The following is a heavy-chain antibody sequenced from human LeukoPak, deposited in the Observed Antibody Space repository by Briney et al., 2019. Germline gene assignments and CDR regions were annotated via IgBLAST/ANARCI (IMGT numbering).Heavy chain of an antibody. V-gene: IGHV1-8*01. Sequence: ASVKVSCKAPGYTFTSYDINWVRQATGQGLEWMGWMNPNSGNTGYAQKFQGRVTMTRNTSISTAYMELSSLRSEDTAVYYCARVIYSSSWYDYYYGMDVWGQGTTVTVSS. J-gene: IGHJ6*02. CDR3: ARVIYSSSWYDYYYGMDV. CDR1: GYTFTSYD. D-gene: IGHD6-13*01. CDR2: MNPNSGNT.